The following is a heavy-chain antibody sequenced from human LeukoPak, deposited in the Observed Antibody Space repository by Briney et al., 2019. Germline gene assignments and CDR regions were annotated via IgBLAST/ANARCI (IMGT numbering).Heavy chain of an antibody. CDR2: IKQDGSEK. V-gene: IGHV3-7*03. Sequence: TGGSLRLSCAASGFTFSSYWMSWVRQAPGKGLEWVANIKQDGSEKYYVDSVKGRFTISRDNAKNSLYLQMNSLRAEDTAVYYCARADYGDYFDAFDIWGQGTMVTVSS. CDR3: ARADYGDYFDAFDI. J-gene: IGHJ3*02. CDR1: GFTFSSYW. D-gene: IGHD4-17*01.